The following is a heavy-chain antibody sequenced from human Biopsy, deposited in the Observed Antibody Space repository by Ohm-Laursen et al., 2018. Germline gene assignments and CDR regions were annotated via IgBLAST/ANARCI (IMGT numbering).Heavy chain of an antibody. CDR2: INPSGSTT. D-gene: IGHD6-19*01. J-gene: IGHJ4*02. V-gene: IGHV1-46*01. Sequence: SETVSRKASGYSFTSYYMHWARHAPGQGLEWMGMINPSGSTTSYPQIFQGRVTMTRDTSKSTVYMELSSLRSADTAVYFCARNTGWYGDLYYFDYWGQGTLVTVSS. CDR3: ARNTGWYGDLYYFDY. CDR1: GYSFTSYY.